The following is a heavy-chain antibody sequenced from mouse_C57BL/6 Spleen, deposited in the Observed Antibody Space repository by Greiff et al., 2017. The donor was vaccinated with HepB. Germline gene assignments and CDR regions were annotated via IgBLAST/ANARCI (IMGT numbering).Heavy chain of an antibody. Sequence: VQLQQSGAELVKPGASVKLSCKASGYTFTSYWMQWVKQRPGQGLEWIGEIDPSDSNTNYNQKFKGKATLTVDTSSSTAYMQLSSLTSEDSAVYYCATLNYYGSSPYFDYWGQGTTLTVSS. CDR2: IDPSDSNT. CDR3: ATLNYYGSSPYFDY. CDR1: GYTFTSYW. V-gene: IGHV1-50*01. J-gene: IGHJ2*01. D-gene: IGHD1-1*01.